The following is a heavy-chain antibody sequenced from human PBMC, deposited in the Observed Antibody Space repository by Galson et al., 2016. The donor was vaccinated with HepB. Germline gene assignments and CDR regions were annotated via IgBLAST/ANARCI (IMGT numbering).Heavy chain of an antibody. CDR1: GYTSTAYA. J-gene: IGHJ3*02. CDR2: INTAKGDT. Sequence: SVKVSCKASGYTSTAYAIHWVRQAPGQRLEWMAWINTAKGDTRYSQKLQGRVTLTRDTSATTASMELSSLRSEDPAVYYCARRLVGSYGNAFDIWGQGTLVTVSS. V-gene: IGHV1-3*04. D-gene: IGHD2-8*02. CDR3: ARRLVGSYGNAFDI.